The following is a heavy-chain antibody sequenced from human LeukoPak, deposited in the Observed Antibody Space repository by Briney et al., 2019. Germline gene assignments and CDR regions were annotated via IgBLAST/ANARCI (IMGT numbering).Heavy chain of an antibody. CDR3: AMGGYYAD. V-gene: IGHV3-21*01. CDR1: GFTFSSYS. D-gene: IGHD3-22*01. J-gene: IGHJ4*02. Sequence: PGGTLRLSCAASGFTFSSYSMNWVRQAPGKGLEWVSSISSSSSYIYYADSVKGRFTISRDNSKNTLYLQMNSLRPEDTAVYYCAMGGYYADWGQGTLVTVSS. CDR2: ISSSSSYI.